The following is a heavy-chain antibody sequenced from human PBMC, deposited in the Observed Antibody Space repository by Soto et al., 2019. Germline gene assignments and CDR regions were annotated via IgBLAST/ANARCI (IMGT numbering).Heavy chain of an antibody. CDR2: IFYSGSTTY. D-gene: IGHD6-19*01. CDR1: GGSISGHY. V-gene: IGHV4-59*11. Sequence: SETLSLTCTVAGGSISGHYWIWIRQPPGEGMEWIGYIFYSGSTTYNNNPSLKSRVSISVDTSKNQFYLRLSSVTAADTAVYYCARVGSSGWSPDYWGQGTLVTVSS. CDR3: ARVGSSGWSPDY. J-gene: IGHJ4*02.